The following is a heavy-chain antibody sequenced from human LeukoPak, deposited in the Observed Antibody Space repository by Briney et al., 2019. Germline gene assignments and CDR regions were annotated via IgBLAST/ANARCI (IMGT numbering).Heavy chain of an antibody. CDR3: ARVKAAAGTVHYYYYYYMDV. V-gene: IGHV4-4*02. D-gene: IGHD6-13*01. CDR1: DGSISSSNW. J-gene: IGHJ6*03. Sequence: SGTLSLTCAVSDGSISSSNWWSWVRQPPGKGLEWIGEIYHSGSTNYNPSLKSRVTISVDKSKNQFSLKLSSVTAADTAVYYCARVKAAAGTVHYYYYYYMDVWGKGTTVTVSS. CDR2: IYHSGST.